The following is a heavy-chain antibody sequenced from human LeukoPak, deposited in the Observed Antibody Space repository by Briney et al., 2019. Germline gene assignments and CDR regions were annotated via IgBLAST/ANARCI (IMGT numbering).Heavy chain of an antibody. CDR1: GYTFTGYY. D-gene: IGHD3-16*01. CDR3: ARDISPTLRLGGDYYYYGMDV. Sequence: GASVKVSCKASGYTFTGYYIHWVRQAPGQGLEWMGWINPNSGGINYAQKFQGRVTMTRDTSISTAYMELSRLRSDDTAVYYCARDISPTLRLGGDYYYYGMDVWGQGPRSPSP. V-gene: IGHV1-2*02. CDR2: INPNSGGI. J-gene: IGHJ6*02.